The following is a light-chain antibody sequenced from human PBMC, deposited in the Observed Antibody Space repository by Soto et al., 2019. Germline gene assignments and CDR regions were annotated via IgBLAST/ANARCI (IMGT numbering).Light chain of an antibody. J-gene: IGKJ3*01. CDR1: QSIKNW. V-gene: IGKV1-5*03. CDR2: KAS. CDR3: QQYSSYSQFT. Sequence: DIQMTQSPSTLSASVGDRVTITCRASQSIKNWLAWYQQKPGEAPKLLIYKASTLESGVPSRFSGSGSGTEFALTISCLQPDDAASYYCQQYSSYSQFTFGPGTKVDIK.